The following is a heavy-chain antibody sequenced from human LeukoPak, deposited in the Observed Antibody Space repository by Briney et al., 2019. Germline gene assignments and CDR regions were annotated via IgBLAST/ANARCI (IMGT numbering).Heavy chain of an antibody. CDR1: GGSISISHYY. D-gene: IGHD3-10*01. J-gene: IGHJ4*02. CDR2: MYYSGST. CDR3: ARHVFLNTYGYFDY. V-gene: IGHV4-39*01. Sequence: SETLSLTSTVSGGSISISHYYWGWIRQPPGKGLERIGSMYYSGSTYFNPSLKSRVTISVDTSKNQFSLKLRSVTAADTAVYYCARHVFLNTYGYFDYWGQGTLVSVSS.